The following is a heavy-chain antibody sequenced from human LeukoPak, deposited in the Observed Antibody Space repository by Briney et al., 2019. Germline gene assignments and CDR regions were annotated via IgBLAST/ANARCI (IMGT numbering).Heavy chain of an antibody. J-gene: IGHJ4*02. V-gene: IGHV3-7*01. CDR2: IKEDGSEK. Sequence: PGGSLRLSCAASGFTFSTYWMSWVRQAPGKGLEWVANIKEDGSEKYYGDSVKGRFTISRDNTKNSLYLQMNSLRAEDTAVYYCARDSSGYQWGQGTLVTVSS. CDR1: GFTFSTYW. CDR3: ARDSSGYQ. D-gene: IGHD3-22*01.